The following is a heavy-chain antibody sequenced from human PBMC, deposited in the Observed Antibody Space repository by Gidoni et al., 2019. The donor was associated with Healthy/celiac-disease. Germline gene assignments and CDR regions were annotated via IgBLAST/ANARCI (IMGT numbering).Heavy chain of an antibody. CDR1: GFTFSNAW. Sequence: EVQLVESGGGLVKPGGSLRLSCAASGFTFSNAWMSWVRQASGKGLEWVGRIKSKTDGGTTDYAAPVKGRFTISRDDSKNTLYLQMTSLKTEDTAVYYCTTVFPVSNYYYGMDVWGQGTTVTVSS. CDR2: IKSKTDGGTT. D-gene: IGHD2-21*01. J-gene: IGHJ6*02. V-gene: IGHV3-15*01. CDR3: TTVFPVSNYYYGMDV.